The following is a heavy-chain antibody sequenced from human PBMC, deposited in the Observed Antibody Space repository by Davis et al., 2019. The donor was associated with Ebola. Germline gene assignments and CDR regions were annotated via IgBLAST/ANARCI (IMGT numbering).Heavy chain of an antibody. CDR3: ARRYCSSTSCLSPFDY. V-gene: IGHV4-34*01. CDR2: INHSGST. J-gene: IGHJ4*02. D-gene: IGHD2-2*01. Sequence: PSETLSLTCAVYGGSFSGYYWSWIRQPPGKGLEWIGEINHSGSTNYNPSLKSRVTISVDTSKNQFSLKLSSVTAADTAVYYCARRYCSSTSCLSPFDYWGQGTLVTVSS. CDR1: GGSFSGYY.